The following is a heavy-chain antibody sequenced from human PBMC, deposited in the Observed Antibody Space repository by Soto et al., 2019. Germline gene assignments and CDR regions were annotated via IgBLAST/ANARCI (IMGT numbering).Heavy chain of an antibody. CDR2: INPKSGGT. V-gene: IGHV1-2*04. Sequence: ASVKVSCKASGYSFTDYHIHWVRQAPGQGLEWLGRINPKSGGTSTAQKFQGWVTMTTDTSISTASMELTRLTSDDTAIYYCARGDSTDCSNGVCAFFYNRDMDVWGQGTTVTVSS. D-gene: IGHD2-8*01. CDR1: GYSFTDYH. J-gene: IGHJ6*02. CDR3: ARGDSTDCSNGVCAFFYNRDMDV.